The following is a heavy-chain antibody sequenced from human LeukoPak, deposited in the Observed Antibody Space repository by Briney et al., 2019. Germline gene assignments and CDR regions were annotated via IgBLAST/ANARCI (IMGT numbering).Heavy chain of an antibody. CDR2: IKSKTDGGTT. V-gene: IGHV3-15*01. D-gene: IGHD4-17*01. CDR3: TRRTVTTVQLDY. J-gene: IGHJ4*02. CDR1: GFTFSNAW. Sequence: GGSLRLSCAASGFTFSNAWMSWVRQAPGKGLEWVGRIKSKTDGGTTDYAAPVKGRFTISRDDSKNTLYLQMNSLKTEDTAVYYCTRRTVTTVQLDYWGKGTLVTASS.